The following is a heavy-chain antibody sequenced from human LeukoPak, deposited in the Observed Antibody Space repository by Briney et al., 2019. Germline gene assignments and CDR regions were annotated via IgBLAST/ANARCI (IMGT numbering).Heavy chain of an antibody. CDR3: AKDPYSSSGYYIHY. CDR1: GFTFGSYA. V-gene: IGHV3-23*01. Sequence: GGSLRLSCAASGFTFGSYAMSWVRQAPGKGLEWVSGISGSGGSTYTDSVKGRFTISRDNAKSTLYLQMNSLRAEDTAVYYCAKDPYSSSGYYIHYWGQGTLVTVSS. CDR2: ISGSGGST. J-gene: IGHJ4*02. D-gene: IGHD3-22*01.